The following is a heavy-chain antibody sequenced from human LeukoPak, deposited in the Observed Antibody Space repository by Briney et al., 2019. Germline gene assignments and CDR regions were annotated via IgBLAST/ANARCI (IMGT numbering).Heavy chain of an antibody. V-gene: IGHV3-7*03. D-gene: IGHD5-24*01. Sequence: PGGSLRLSCAASGFTFSSYWMSWVRQAPGKGLEWVANIKQDGSEKYYVDSVKGRFTISRDNAKNSLYPQMNSLRAEDTAVYYCARAQAMRGRWLQLRAAFDIWGQGTMVTVSS. J-gene: IGHJ3*02. CDR2: IKQDGSEK. CDR1: GFTFSSYW. CDR3: ARAQAMRGRWLQLRAAFDI.